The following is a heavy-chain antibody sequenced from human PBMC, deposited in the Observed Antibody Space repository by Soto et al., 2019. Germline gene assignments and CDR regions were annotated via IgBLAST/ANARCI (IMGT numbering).Heavy chain of an antibody. CDR2: MNPNNGKT. CDR1: GYMFTSYY. J-gene: IGHJ5*02. D-gene: IGHD3-16*01. V-gene: IGHV1-8*01. CDR3: AKDFGGLYNWFDP. Sequence: ASVNVSCKSSGYMFTSYYINWVRQAAGQGLEWLGRMNPNNGKTDYAQKFQGRLTMTRDTSISTVYMGLSSLTSEDTAVYYCAKDFGGLYNWFDPWGQGTLVTVSS.